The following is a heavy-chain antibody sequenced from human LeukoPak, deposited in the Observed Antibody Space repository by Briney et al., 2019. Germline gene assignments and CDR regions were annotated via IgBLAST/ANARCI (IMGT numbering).Heavy chain of an antibody. Sequence: PSQTLSLTCTLSGGSISSGDYYWSWIRQPPGKGLEWIGYIYYSGSTYYNPSLKSRVTISVDTSKNQFSLKLSSVTAADTAVYYCARAGSLRQWLVRAEYFQHWGQGTLVTVSS. CDR2: IYYSGST. V-gene: IGHV4-30-4*08. D-gene: IGHD6-19*01. CDR1: GGSISSGDYY. CDR3: ARAGSLRQWLVRAEYFQH. J-gene: IGHJ1*01.